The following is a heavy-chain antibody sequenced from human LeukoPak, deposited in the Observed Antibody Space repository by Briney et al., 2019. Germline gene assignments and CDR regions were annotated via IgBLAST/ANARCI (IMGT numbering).Heavy chain of an antibody. Sequence: GGSLRLSCAASGFTFSGYWMSWVRQAPGKGLEWVANIKEDGSEKYYVDSVKGRFTISRDNAKNSLYLQMNSLRAEGTAVYYCARYDTGRTFWGQGTLVTVSS. V-gene: IGHV3-7*04. CDR1: GFTFSGYW. D-gene: IGHD3-10*01. CDR3: ARYDTGRTF. J-gene: IGHJ4*02. CDR2: IKEDGSEK.